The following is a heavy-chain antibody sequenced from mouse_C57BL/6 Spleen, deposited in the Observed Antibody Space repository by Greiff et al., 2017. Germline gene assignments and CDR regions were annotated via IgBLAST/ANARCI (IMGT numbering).Heavy chain of an antibody. J-gene: IGHJ1*03. Sequence: QVQLQQPGTELVKPGASVKLSCKASGYTFTSYWMHWVKQRPGRGLEWIGRIDPNSGGTKYNEKFKSKATLTVDKPSSTAYMQLSSLTSEDSAVYDCARSTVVATHWYFDVWGTGTTVTVSS. CDR1: GYTFTSYW. CDR2: IDPNSGGT. D-gene: IGHD1-1*01. CDR3: ARSTVVATHWYFDV. V-gene: IGHV1-72*01.